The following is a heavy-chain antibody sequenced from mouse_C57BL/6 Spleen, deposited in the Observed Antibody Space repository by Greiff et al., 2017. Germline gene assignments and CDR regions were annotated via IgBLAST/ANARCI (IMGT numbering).Heavy chain of an antibody. Sequence: QVQLQQPGAELVRPGSSVKLSCKASGYTFTSYWMDWVKQRPGQGLEWIGNIYPSDSETHYNQKFKDKATLTVDKSSSTAYMQLSSLTSEDSAVYYCARSGRSNLYYYAMDYWGQGTSVTVSS. CDR2: IYPSDSET. CDR3: ARSGRSNLYYYAMDY. D-gene: IGHD2-5*01. V-gene: IGHV1-61*01. CDR1: GYTFTSYW. J-gene: IGHJ4*01.